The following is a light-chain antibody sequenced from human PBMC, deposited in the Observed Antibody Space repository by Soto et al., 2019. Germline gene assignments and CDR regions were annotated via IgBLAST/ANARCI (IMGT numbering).Light chain of an antibody. J-gene: IGLJ1*01. Sequence: SVLTQPASVSGSPGQSITISCTGTSRDVGAYNYVSWYQQHPAKAPKLIIYDVSSRPSGVSDRFSGSKSGNTASLTISGLQSEDAADYYCSSFTLSTYVFGSGTKVTVL. V-gene: IGLV2-14*03. CDR2: DVS. CDR1: SRDVGAYNY. CDR3: SSFTLSTYV.